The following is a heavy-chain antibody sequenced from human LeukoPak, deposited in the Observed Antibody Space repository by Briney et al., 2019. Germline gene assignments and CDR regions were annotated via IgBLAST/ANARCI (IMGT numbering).Heavy chain of an antibody. V-gene: IGHV3-11*01. Sequence: GGSLRFSCAASGFTFRDYYMTWLRQAPGKGLEWLSYISNSGSTVFYADSIKGRFTVSRDNAKRSLYLQIESLRDGDTAVYHCALGTINKDYYFGMDVWGQGTTVTVSS. CDR1: GFTFRDYY. CDR2: ISNSGSTV. CDR3: ALGTINKDYYFGMDV. J-gene: IGHJ6*02. D-gene: IGHD2-8*01.